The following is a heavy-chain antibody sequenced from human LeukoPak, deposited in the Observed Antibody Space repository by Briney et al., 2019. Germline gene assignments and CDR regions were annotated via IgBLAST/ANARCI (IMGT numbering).Heavy chain of an antibody. CDR1: GFTFSSYW. D-gene: IGHD3-3*01. J-gene: IGHJ4*02. V-gene: IGHV3-7*01. CDR2: IKQDGSEK. Sequence: PGGSLRLSCAASGFTFSSYWMSWVRQAPGKGLEWVANIKQDGSEKYYVDSVKGRFTISRDNAKNSLYLQMNSLRAEDTAVYYCARDPLDYDFWSGYHFYWGQGTLVTVSS. CDR3: ARDPLDYDFWSGYHFY.